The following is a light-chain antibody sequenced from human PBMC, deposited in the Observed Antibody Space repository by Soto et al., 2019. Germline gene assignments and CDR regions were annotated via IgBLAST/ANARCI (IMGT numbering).Light chain of an antibody. V-gene: IGKV1-8*01. J-gene: IGKJ2*01. CDR3: QQYYSYSRHT. CDR1: QGISSY. CDR2: AAS. Sequence: AIRMTQSPSSFSASTGDRVTITCRASQGISSYLAWYQQKPGKAPKLLIYAASTLQSGVPSRFSGSGSGTDFTLTISCLQSEDFATYYCQQYYSYSRHTFGQGTKLEIK.